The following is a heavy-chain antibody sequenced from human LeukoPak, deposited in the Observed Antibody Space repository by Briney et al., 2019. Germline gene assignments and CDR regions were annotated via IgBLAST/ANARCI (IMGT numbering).Heavy chain of an antibody. CDR1: GFTLSSYT. CDR2: ISSGSTYI. J-gene: IGHJ3*02. V-gene: IGHV3-21*01. Sequence: GGSLRLSCAASGFTLSSYTMSWVRQAPGKGLEWVSSISSGSTYIYYADSVKGRFTISRDNAKNSLYLQMNSLRAEDTAVYYSRAHYYDSSGWLGPFDIWGQGTMVTVSS. CDR3: RAHYYDSSGWLGPFDI. D-gene: IGHD3-22*01.